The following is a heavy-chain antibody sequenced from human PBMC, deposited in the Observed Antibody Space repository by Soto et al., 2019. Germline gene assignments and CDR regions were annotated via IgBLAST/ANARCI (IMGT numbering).Heavy chain of an antibody. V-gene: IGHV4-39*01. CDR3: ARHVVIRGWFDP. Sequence: QLQLQESGPGLVKPSETLSLTCTVSGGSISSSSYYWGWIRQPPGKGLEWIGSIYYSGSTYYNPSLKSRVTLAVDTPKNQFSLKLSSVTAADTAVYDCARHVVIRGWFDPWGQGTLVTVSS. CDR1: GGSISSSSYY. D-gene: IGHD2-21*01. J-gene: IGHJ5*02. CDR2: IYYSGST.